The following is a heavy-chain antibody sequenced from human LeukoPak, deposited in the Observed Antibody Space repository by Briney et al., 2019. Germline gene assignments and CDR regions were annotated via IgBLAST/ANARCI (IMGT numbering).Heavy chain of an antibody. V-gene: IGHV3-30*02. CDR2: IRYDGSNK. Sequence: GGSLRLSCAASGFTFSSYGMHWVRQAPGKGLEGVAFIRYDGSNKYYADSVKGRFTISRDNSKNTLYLQMNSLRAEDTAVYYCAKMVPSPYYFDYWGQGTLVTVSS. CDR3: AKMVPSPYYFDY. D-gene: IGHD2-2*01. CDR1: GFTFSSYG. J-gene: IGHJ4*02.